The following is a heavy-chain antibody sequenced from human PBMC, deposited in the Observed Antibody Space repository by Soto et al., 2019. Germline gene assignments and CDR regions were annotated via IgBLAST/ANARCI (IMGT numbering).Heavy chain of an antibody. CDR1: GYTFTSYY. CDR3: AVGYCSSTSCYDYYYYGMDV. CDR2: INPSGGST. D-gene: IGHD2-2*01. V-gene: IGHV1-46*01. J-gene: IGHJ6*02. Sequence: GASVKVSCKASGYTFTSYYMHWVRQAPGQGLEWMGIINPSGGSTSYAQKFQGRVTMTRDTSTSTVYMELSSLRSEDTAVYYCAVGYCSSTSCYDYYYYGMDVWGQGTTVTVSS.